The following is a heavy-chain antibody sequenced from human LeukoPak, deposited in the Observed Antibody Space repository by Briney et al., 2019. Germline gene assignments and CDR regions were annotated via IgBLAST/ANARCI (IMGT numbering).Heavy chain of an antibody. CDR1: GFTFSSYE. V-gene: IGHV3-48*03. CDR3: ARGGLYAILTGCDY. J-gene: IGHJ4*02. Sequence: GGSLRLSCAASGFTFSSYEMNWVRQAPGKGLEWVSYISSSGSNIYYADSVKGRFTISRDNAKNSLYLQMNSLRAEDTAVYYCARGGLYAILTGCDYWGQGTLVTVSS. D-gene: IGHD3-9*01. CDR2: ISSSGSNI.